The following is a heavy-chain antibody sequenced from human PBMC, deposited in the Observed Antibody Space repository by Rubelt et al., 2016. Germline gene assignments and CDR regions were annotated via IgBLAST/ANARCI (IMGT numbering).Heavy chain of an antibody. D-gene: IGHD6-19*01. J-gene: IGHJ3*02. CDR3: ARGIAVTGIYDAFDI. V-gene: IGHV3-30*03. CDR2: MSYDGGNQ. Sequence: GKGLEWVAVMSYDGGNQYYGDSVKGRFTISRDNSKNTLYLQMNSLRAEDTAVYYCARGIAVTGIYDAFDIWGQGTMVTVSS.